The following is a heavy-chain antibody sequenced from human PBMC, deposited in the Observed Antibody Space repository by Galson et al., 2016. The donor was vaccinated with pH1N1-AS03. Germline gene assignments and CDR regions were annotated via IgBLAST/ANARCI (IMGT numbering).Heavy chain of an antibody. CDR3: AKHESTSPRDWLEF. D-gene: IGHD2/OR15-2a*01. J-gene: IGHJ5*01. CDR1: GFTFSSYA. V-gene: IGHV3-23*01. Sequence: SLRLSCAVSGFTFSSYAMSWVRQAPGKGLEWVSAISGSGNTYYAESVKGRFTISRDNSKRTLYLQMNSVRAEDTAVYYCAKHESTSPRDWLEFWGQGTLVTVSS. CDR2: ISGSGNT.